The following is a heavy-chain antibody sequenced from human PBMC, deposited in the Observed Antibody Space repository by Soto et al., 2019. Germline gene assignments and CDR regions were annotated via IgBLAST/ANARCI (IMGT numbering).Heavy chain of an antibody. Sequence: PGGSMRLSCAASGFTFNSYGMHWVRQAPGKGLEWVAVISYDGSNKYYADSVKGRFTISRDNSKNTLYLQMNSLRAEDTAVYYCAKAVVRSYFDYWGQGTLVTVSS. CDR1: GFTFNSYG. V-gene: IGHV3-30*18. CDR2: ISYDGSNK. CDR3: AKAVVRSYFDY. J-gene: IGHJ4*02. D-gene: IGHD2-15*01.